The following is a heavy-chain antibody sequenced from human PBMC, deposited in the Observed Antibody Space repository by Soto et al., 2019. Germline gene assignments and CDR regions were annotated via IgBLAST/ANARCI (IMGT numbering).Heavy chain of an antibody. CDR2: IGSSGSTI. D-gene: IGHD6-6*01. J-gene: IGHJ4*02. CDR1: GFTFSSFE. Sequence: QPXGSLRLSCAASGFTFSSFEMNWVRQAPGKGLEWVSKIGSSGSTIWYADSVKGRFTISRDNAKNSLYLQMNSLRGEDTAVYYCARATYSSSYYFDYWGQGTLVTVSS. CDR3: ARATYSSSYYFDY. V-gene: IGHV3-48*03.